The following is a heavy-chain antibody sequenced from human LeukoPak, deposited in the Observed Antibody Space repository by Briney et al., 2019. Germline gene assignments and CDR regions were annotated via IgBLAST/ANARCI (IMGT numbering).Heavy chain of an antibody. V-gene: IGHV4-34*01. CDR3: AGDETTVNFAFDI. J-gene: IGHJ3*02. D-gene: IGHD4-17*01. CDR2: INHSGST. Sequence: SETLSLTCAVYGGSFSGYYWSWIRQPPGKGLEWIGEINHSGSTNYNPSLKSRVTISVDTSKNQFSLKLSSVTAADTAVYYCAGDETTVNFAFDIWGQGTMVTVSS. CDR1: GGSFSGYY.